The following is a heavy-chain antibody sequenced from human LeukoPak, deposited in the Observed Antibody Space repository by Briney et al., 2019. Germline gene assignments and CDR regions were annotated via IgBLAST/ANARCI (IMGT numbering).Heavy chain of an antibody. Sequence: ASVKVSCKASGYTFTSYYMHWVRQAPGQGLEWMGIINPSGGSTSYAQKFQGRVTMTRDMSTSTVYMELSSPRSEDTAVYYCARVAPRYSSSWKIFDYWGQGTLVTVSS. CDR2: INPSGGST. CDR1: GYTFTSYY. J-gene: IGHJ4*02. CDR3: ARVAPRYSSSWKIFDY. V-gene: IGHV1-46*01. D-gene: IGHD6-13*01.